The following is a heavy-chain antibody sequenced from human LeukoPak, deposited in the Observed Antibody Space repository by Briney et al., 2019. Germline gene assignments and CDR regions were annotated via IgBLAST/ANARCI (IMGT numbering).Heavy chain of an antibody. J-gene: IGHJ4*02. V-gene: IGHV4-34*01. CDR2: INHSGST. CDR3: ARGAGSSWYYFDY. CDR1: GGSFSGYY. Sequence: SETLSLTCAVYGGSFSGYYWSWIRQPPGKGLEWIGEINHSGSTNYNPSLKSRVTISVDTFKNQFSLKLSSVTAADTAVYYCARGAGSSWYYFDYWGQGTLVTVSS. D-gene: IGHD6-13*01.